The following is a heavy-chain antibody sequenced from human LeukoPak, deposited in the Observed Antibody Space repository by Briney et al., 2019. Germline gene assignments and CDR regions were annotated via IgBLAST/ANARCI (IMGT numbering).Heavy chain of an antibody. Sequence: SQTLSLTCTVSGGSISSGSYYWSWIRQPAGKGLEWIGRIYTSGSTNYNPSLKSRVTISVDTSKNQFSLKLSSVTAADTAVYYCARGPPFAVVVPAAMPGRRFDPWGQGTLVTVSS. CDR1: GGSISSGSYY. D-gene: IGHD2-2*01. V-gene: IGHV4-61*02. J-gene: IGHJ5*02. CDR3: ARGPPFAVVVPAAMPGRRFDP. CDR2: IYTSGST.